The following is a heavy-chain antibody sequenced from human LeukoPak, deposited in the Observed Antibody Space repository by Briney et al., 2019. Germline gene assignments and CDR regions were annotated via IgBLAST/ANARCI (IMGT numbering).Heavy chain of an antibody. V-gene: IGHV3-48*02. Sequence: PGGSLRLSCAASGFTFSNFGMNWVRQAPGKGLEWLSYIGSSSSPIYYADSVKGRFTISRDDAKNSLSLQMNSLRDEDTAVYYCARGRSGYYWDYWGQGALVTVS. CDR1: GFTFSNFG. CDR3: ARGRSGYYWDY. D-gene: IGHD3-22*01. J-gene: IGHJ4*02. CDR2: IGSSSSPI.